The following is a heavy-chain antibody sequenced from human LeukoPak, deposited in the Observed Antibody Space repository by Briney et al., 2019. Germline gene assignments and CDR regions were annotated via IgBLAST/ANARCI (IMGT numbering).Heavy chain of an antibody. J-gene: IGHJ4*02. CDR2: ISSSSSYT. CDR3: ARDDQWLVDY. D-gene: IGHD6-19*01. V-gene: IGHV3-11*05. CDR1: GFTFSDYY. Sequence: PGGSLRLSCAASGFTFSDYYMSWIRQAAGKGLEWVSYISSSSSYTSYADSVKGRFTISRDNAKNSLYLQMNSLRAEDTAVYYCARDDQWLVDYWGQGTLVTVSS.